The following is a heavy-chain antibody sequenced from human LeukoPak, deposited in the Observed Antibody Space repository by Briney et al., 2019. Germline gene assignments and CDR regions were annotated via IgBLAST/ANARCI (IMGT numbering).Heavy chain of an antibody. CDR3: ARHPSNSGSYYFDY. Sequence: GGSLRLSCAASGFTFSSYSMNWVRQAPGKGLEWVSYISSNSSTIYYADSVKGRFTISRDNAKNSLYLQMNSLRAEDTAVYYCARHPSNSGSYYFDYWGQGTLVTVSS. CDR2: ISSNSSTI. D-gene: IGHD1-26*01. CDR1: GFTFSSYS. V-gene: IGHV3-48*01. J-gene: IGHJ4*02.